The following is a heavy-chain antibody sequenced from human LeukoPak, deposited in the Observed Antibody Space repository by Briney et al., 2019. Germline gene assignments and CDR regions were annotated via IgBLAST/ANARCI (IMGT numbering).Heavy chain of an antibody. D-gene: IGHD1-20*01. CDR1: GFTFSSYG. CDR2: ISFDGNTK. V-gene: IGHV3-30*18. CDR3: AKEAPITGTTEY. Sequence: GGSLRLSCAASGFTFSSYGMHWVRQAPGKGLEWVAVISFDGNTKYYADSGKGRFTISRDNSKNTLDLQMNSLSAEDTAVYYCAKEAPITGTTEYWGQGTLVTVSS. J-gene: IGHJ4*02.